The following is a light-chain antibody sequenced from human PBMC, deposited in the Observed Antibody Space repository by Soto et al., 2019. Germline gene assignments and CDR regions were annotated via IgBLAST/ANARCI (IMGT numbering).Light chain of an antibody. J-gene: IGLJ1*01. Sequence: QSALTQPRSVSGSPGQSVIISCTGTYRDVGGYNYVSWYQQYPGKAPKLMIYDVSNRPSGVPDRFSGSKSGTTASLTISGLQPEDEADYYCCSYSGSHTFDVFGTGTKLTVL. CDR1: YRDVGGYNY. CDR2: DVS. V-gene: IGLV2-11*01. CDR3: CSYSGSHTFDV.